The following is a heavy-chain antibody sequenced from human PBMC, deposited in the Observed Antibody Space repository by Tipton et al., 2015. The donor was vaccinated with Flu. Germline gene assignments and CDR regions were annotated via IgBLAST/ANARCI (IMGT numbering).Heavy chain of an antibody. D-gene: IGHD2-21*01. CDR3: ARLGLPDY. CDR1: GLTFSNYD. CDR2: ISGSTGAT. V-gene: IGHV3-23*01. J-gene: IGHJ4*02. Sequence: AVSGLTFSNYDMNWVRQAPGKGLEWLSAISGSTGATYYADSVKGRFSISRDDSKNTLYFHMNSLRAEDTAVYYCARLGLPDYWGQGTLVTVSA.